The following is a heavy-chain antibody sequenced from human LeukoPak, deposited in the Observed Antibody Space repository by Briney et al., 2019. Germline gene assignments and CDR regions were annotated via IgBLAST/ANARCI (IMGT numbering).Heavy chain of an antibody. D-gene: IGHD3-22*01. CDR1: GFTFSSYA. CDR3: AKDLAYDSSGYPSWYFDL. CDR2: ISADGGST. Sequence: PGGSLRLSCAASGFTFSSYAMSWVRQAPGKGLEWVSTISADGGSTYYADPVKGRFTISRDNSKNTLCLQMNRLRAEDTAVYSCAKDLAYDSSGYPSWYFDLWGRGTLVTVSS. J-gene: IGHJ2*01. V-gene: IGHV3-23*01.